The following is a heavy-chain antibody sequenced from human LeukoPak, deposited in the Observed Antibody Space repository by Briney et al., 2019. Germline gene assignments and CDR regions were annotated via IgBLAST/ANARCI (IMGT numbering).Heavy chain of an antibody. V-gene: IGHV3-30*04. J-gene: IGHJ4*02. CDR2: ISYDGSHK. Sequence: GRSLRLSCAASGFSFSSYAMHWVRQAPGKGLEWVTVISYDGSHKYYADSVKGRFTISRDNSKNTLYLQVSSLRAEDTAVYYCAKGGGSYGSGSYYYFDYWGQGTLVTVSS. D-gene: IGHD3-10*01. CDR3: AKGGGSYGSGSYYYFDY. CDR1: GFSFSSYA.